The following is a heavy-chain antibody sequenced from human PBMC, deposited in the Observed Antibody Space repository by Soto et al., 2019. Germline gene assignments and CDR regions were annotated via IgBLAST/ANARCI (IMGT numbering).Heavy chain of an antibody. D-gene: IGHD4-17*01. J-gene: IGHJ4*02. CDR1: DGSLSGHFWPLSGHH. Sequence: QVHLQQWGAGLLKPSETLSLTCAVYDGSLSGHFWPLSGHHWSWIRQPPGKGLEWIGEINHSGSTNYNPSLKSRVTISVDPSKKQFSLKLTSVTAADTAVYYCARGSVTTGDYWGQGTLVTVSS. V-gene: IGHV4-34*01. CDR2: INHSGST. CDR3: ARGSVTTGDY.